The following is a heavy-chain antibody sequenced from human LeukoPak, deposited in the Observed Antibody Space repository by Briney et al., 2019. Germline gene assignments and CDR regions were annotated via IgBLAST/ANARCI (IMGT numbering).Heavy chain of an antibody. D-gene: IGHD4-11*01. V-gene: IGHV3-48*03. J-gene: IGHJ6*02. CDR1: GFTFSSYE. CDR2: ISSSGSTI. Sequence: GGSLRLSCAASGFTFSSYEMNWVRQAPGKGLEWVSYISSSGSTIYYADSVKGRFTISRDNAKNSLYLQMNSLRAEDTAVYYCARDSTVVYYYYGMDVWGQGTTVTVSS. CDR3: ARDSTVVYYYYGMDV.